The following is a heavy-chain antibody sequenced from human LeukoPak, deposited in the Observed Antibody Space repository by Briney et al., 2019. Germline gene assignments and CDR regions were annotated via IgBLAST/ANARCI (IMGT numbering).Heavy chain of an antibody. CDR3: ARATKVTAILYYYYYYGMDV. D-gene: IGHD2-21*02. CDR1: GGSISSSNW. J-gene: IGHJ6*02. CDR2: INHSGST. V-gene: IGHV4-4*02. Sequence: SETLSLTCAVSGGSISSSNWWSWVRQPPGKGLEWIGEINHSGSTNYNPSLKSRVTISVDTSKNQFSLKLSSVTAADTAVYYCARATKVTAILYYYYYYGMDVWGQGTTVTVSS.